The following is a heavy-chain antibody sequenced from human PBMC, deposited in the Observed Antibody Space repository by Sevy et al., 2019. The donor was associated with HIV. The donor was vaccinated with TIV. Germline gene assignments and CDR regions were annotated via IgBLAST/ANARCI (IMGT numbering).Heavy chain of an antibody. CDR2: INQDERHI. CDR1: GFTFSDFW. J-gene: IGHJ5*02. CDR3: ARDPDWGALDR. V-gene: IGHV3-7*01. D-gene: IGHD7-27*01. Sequence: GESLKISCEVSGFTFSDFWMTWVRQSPGKGLEWVAYINQDERHINLLDSVRGRFTISRDNAKNSLYLHMDSLRAEDTAIYYCARDPDWGALDRWGQGTLVTVSS.